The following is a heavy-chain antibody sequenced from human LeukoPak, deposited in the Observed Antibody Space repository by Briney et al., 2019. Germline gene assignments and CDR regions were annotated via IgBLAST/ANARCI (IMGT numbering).Heavy chain of an antibody. J-gene: IGHJ5*02. V-gene: IGHV3-23*01. CDR2: ITATTGRT. Sequence: PGGSLRLSCAASGFTFSSYAMSWVRQAPGRGLEWVSGITATTGRTYYADSVKGRFTISRDNSKNTLYLRMNSLRAEDTGKFYCAKEATSTWYGGWFDRWGQGTLVTVSS. D-gene: IGHD6-13*01. CDR3: AKEATSTWYGGWFDR. CDR1: GFTFSSYA.